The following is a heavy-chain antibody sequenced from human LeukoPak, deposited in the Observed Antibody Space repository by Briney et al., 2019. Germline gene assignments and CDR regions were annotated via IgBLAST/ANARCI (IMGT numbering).Heavy chain of an antibody. Sequence: LRLSCAASGFTFSSYAMHWVRQAPGKGLEWIGSIYYSGNTYYNPSLKSRVTISVDTSKNQFSLKLSSVTAADTAVYYCARLKEGIDYWGQGTLVTVSS. J-gene: IGHJ4*02. CDR1: GFTFSSYAMH. V-gene: IGHV4-39*01. D-gene: IGHD3-10*01. CDR2: IYYSGNT. CDR3: ARLKEGIDY.